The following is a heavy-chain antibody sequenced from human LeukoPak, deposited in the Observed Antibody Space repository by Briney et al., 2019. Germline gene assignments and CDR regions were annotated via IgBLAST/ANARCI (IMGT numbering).Heavy chain of an antibody. Sequence: PGGSLRLSCAASGFTFSDYYMSWIRQAPGKGLEWVSYISSSGSTIYYADSVKGRFTISRDNAKNSLYLQMNSPRAEDTAVYYCARVSHIVVVTASGNWFDPWGQGTLVTVSS. D-gene: IGHD2-21*02. J-gene: IGHJ5*02. CDR1: GFTFSDYY. CDR3: ARVSHIVVVTASGNWFDP. CDR2: ISSSGSTI. V-gene: IGHV3-11*01.